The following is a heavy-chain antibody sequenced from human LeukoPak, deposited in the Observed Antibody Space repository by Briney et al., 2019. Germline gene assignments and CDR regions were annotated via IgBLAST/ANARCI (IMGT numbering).Heavy chain of an antibody. CDR1: DGSFSGYY. CDR3: ARGERDTAISY. Sequence: PSENLSLTCAVYDGSFSGYYWSWIRQPPGKGLDWIGEINHSGSTNYNPSLKSRVTISVDTSKNQFSLKLSSVTAADTAVYYCARGERDTAISYWGQGTLVTVSS. CDR2: INHSGST. D-gene: IGHD5-18*01. V-gene: IGHV4-34*01. J-gene: IGHJ4*02.